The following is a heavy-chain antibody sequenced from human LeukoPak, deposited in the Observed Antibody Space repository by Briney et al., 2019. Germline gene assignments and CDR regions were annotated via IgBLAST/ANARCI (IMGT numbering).Heavy chain of an antibody. CDR2: INPTGTST. CDR1: GYTFTSHY. J-gene: IGHJ3*02. V-gene: IGHV1-46*01. Sequence: ASVKVSCKASGYTFTSHYMHWVRQAPGQGLEWMGLINPTGTSTGYAQKLQGRVTMTTDTSTSTAYMELRSLRSEDTAVYYCARDSITMTYAFDIWGQGTMVTVSS. CDR3: ARDSITMTYAFDI. D-gene: IGHD3-22*01.